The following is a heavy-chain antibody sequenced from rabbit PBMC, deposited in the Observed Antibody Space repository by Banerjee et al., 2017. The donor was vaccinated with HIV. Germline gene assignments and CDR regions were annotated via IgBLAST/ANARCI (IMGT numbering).Heavy chain of an antibody. CDR3: ATTAGYAGAGDAYFNL. Sequence: QSLEESGGGLVKPGASLTLTCKASGFSFSSSYYMCWVRQAPGKGLEWIACIYAGSSGSTYYASWAKGRFTISKTSSTTVTLQMTSLTAADTATYFCATTAGYAGAGDAYFNLWGQGTLVTVS. CDR2: IYAGSSGST. D-gene: IGHD4-2*01. J-gene: IGHJ4*01. CDR1: GFSFSSSYY. V-gene: IGHV1S40*01.